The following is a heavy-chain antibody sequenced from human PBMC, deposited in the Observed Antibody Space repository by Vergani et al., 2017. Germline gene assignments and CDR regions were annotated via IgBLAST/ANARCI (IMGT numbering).Heavy chain of an antibody. Sequence: VQLVESGGGLVQPGGSLRLSCAASGFTFSSYGMHWVRQAPGKGLEWVAVIWYDGSNKYYADSVKGRFTISRDNSKNTLYLQMNSLRAEDTAVYYCARDRSGYVRYYFDYWGQGTLVTVSS. CDR1: GFTFSSYG. D-gene: IGHD5-12*01. CDR3: ARDRSGYVRYYFDY. J-gene: IGHJ4*02. CDR2: IWYDGSNK. V-gene: IGHV3-33*08.